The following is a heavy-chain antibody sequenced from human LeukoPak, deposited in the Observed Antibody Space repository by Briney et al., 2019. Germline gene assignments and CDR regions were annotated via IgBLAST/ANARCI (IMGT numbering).Heavy chain of an antibody. CDR2: IYTSKSM. J-gene: IGHJ4*02. D-gene: IGHD3-10*01. CDR1: GGSISSGFYD. Sequence: SETLSLTCTVSGGSISSGFYDWYWIRQPAGKGLEWIGHIYTSKSMNYNPSLKSRVTISVDTSKNQFSLKLTSVTAADAAVYYCTKGRGIWGQGTLVTVSS. V-gene: IGHV4-61*09. CDR3: TKGRGI.